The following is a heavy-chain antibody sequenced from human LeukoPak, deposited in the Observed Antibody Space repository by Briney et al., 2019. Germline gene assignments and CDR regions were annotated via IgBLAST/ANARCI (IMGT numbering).Heavy chain of an antibody. V-gene: IGHV4-4*07. J-gene: IGHJ3*02. CDR1: GGSISSYY. D-gene: IGHD5-18*01. Sequence: SETLFLTCTVSGGSISSYYWSWIRQPAGKGLEWIGRIYTSGSTNYNPSLKSRVTMSVDTSKNQFSLKLSSVTAADTAVYYCARDGYSYGNDAFDIWGQGTMVTVSS. CDR2: IYTSGST. CDR3: ARDGYSYGNDAFDI.